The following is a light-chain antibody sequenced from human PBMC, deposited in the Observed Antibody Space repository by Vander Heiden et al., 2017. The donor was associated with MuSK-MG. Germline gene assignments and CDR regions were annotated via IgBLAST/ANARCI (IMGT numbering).Light chain of an antibody. Sequence: DIVLTQSPLSLSVTPGEPASISCRSDQSLLQSNGYNYLDWYLQKPGQSPQVLVFLGSLRAHGVPDRFSGSVSGTDFTLNISRVEAEDVGMYFCTQDRQTQTFGQGTKMDIK. V-gene: IGKV2-28*01. CDR1: QSLLQSNGYNY. J-gene: IGKJ1*01. CDR2: LGS. CDR3: TQDRQTQT.